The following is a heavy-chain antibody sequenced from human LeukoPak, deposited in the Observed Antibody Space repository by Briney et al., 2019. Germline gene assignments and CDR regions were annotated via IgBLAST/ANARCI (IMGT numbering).Heavy chain of an antibody. CDR3: AREEFPSQLLWFGELLERHMGFDP. Sequence: PGGSLRLSCAASGFTFSSYSMNWVRQAPGKGLEWVSSISSSSSYIYYADSVKGRFTISRDNAKNSLYLQMNSLRAEDTAVYYCAREEFPSQLLWFGELLERHMGFDPWGQGTLVTVSS. CDR2: ISSSSSYI. J-gene: IGHJ5*02. CDR1: GFTFSSYS. V-gene: IGHV3-21*01. D-gene: IGHD3-10*01.